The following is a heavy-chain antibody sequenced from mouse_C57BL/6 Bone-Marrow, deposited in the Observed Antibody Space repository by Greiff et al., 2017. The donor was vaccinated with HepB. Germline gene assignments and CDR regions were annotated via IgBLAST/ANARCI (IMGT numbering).Heavy chain of an antibody. V-gene: IGHV1-76*01. Sequence: QVHVKQSGAELVRPGASVKLSCKASGYTFTDYYINWVKQRPGQGLEWIARIYPGSGNTYYNEKFKGKATLTAEKSSSTAYMQLSSLTSEDSAVYFCAKTAQARDYAMDYWGQGTSVTVSS. CDR3: AKTAQARDYAMDY. J-gene: IGHJ4*01. CDR2: IYPGSGNT. CDR1: GYTFTDYY. D-gene: IGHD3-2*02.